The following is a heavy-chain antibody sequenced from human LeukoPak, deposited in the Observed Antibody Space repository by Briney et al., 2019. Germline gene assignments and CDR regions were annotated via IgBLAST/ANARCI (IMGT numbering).Heavy chain of an antibody. V-gene: IGHV4-59*01. J-gene: IGHJ6*03. Sequence: PSETLSLTCTVSGGSISSYYWSWIRQPPGKGLEWIGYIYYSGSTTYNPSLKSRVTISVDTSESQFSLKLSSVTAADTAVYYCARSVEGYCSGGSCYSYSYYMDVWGKGTTVIVSS. CDR1: GGSISSYY. CDR2: IYYSGST. D-gene: IGHD2-15*01. CDR3: ARSVEGYCSGGSCYSYSYYMDV.